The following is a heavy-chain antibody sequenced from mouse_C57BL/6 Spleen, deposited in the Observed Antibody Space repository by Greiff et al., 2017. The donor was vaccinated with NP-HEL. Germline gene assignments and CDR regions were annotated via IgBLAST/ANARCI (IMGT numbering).Heavy chain of an antibody. D-gene: IGHD2-2*01. CDR1: GFTFSNYW. CDR2: IRLKSDNYAT. J-gene: IGHJ3*01. V-gene: IGHV6-3*01. Sequence: EVKLMESGGGLVQPGGSMKLSCVASGFTFSNYWMNWVRQSPEKGLEWVAQIRLKSDNYATHYAESVKGRFTISRDDSKSSVYLQMNNLRAEDTGIYFWPVSTMVTTFAYWGQGTLVTVSA. CDR3: PVSTMVTTFAY.